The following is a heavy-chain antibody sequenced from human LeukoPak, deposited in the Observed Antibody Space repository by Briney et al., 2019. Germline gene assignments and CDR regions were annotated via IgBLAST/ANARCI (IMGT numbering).Heavy chain of an antibody. V-gene: IGHV4-61*02. CDR3: ARDTKAVAGPRGYYYYYMDV. CDR1: GGSISSGSYY. Sequence: SETLTLTCTVSGGSISSGSYYWSWIRQPAGKGLEWIGRIYTSGSTNYNPSLKSRVTISVDTSKNQFSLKLSSVTAADTAVYYCARDTKAVAGPRGYYYYYMDVWGKGTTVTVSS. CDR2: IYTSGST. J-gene: IGHJ6*03. D-gene: IGHD6-19*01.